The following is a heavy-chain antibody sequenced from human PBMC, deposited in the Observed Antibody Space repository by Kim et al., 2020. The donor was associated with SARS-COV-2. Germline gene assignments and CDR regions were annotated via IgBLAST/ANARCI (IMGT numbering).Heavy chain of an antibody. J-gene: IGHJ4*03. Sequence: SETLSLTCSVSGGSISTNSYCWGWIRQPPGKGLEGFVNISDRANTNSYLSLKSRVTISVDTSKNSFSLKLNTVTATDTAICASATRSVVSSPGGYF. V-gene: IGHV4-39*01. CDR1: GGSISTNSYC. CDR3: ATRSVVSSPGGYF. CDR2: ISDRANT. D-gene: IGHD2-21*01.